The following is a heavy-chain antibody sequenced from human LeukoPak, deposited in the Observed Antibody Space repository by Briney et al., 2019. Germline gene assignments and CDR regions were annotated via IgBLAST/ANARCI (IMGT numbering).Heavy chain of an antibody. D-gene: IGHD2-15*01. Sequence: GGSLRLSCAASGFTFSDYYMSWIRQAPGKGLEWVSYISSSGSTIYYADSVKGRFTISRDNAKNSLYLQMNSLRAEDTAVYYCAIDRRYCSGGSSYLNYWGQGTLVTVSS. CDR2: ISSSGSTI. V-gene: IGHV3-11*01. J-gene: IGHJ4*02. CDR3: AIDRRYCSGGSSYLNY. CDR1: GFTFSDYY.